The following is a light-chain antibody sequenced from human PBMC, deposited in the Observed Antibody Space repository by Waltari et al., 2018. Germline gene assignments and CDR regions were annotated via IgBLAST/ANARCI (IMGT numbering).Light chain of an antibody. Sequence: DIQMTHSPSTLSASVGDRVTLTCRASQDITTWLAWYQQKPGKAPKLLIDMASTLQSGVPSSFSGSGSGTEFTLTISGLQPDDFATYYCQQYDTYPLTFGGGTKVESK. CDR3: QQYDTYPLT. CDR1: QDITTW. CDR2: MAS. J-gene: IGKJ4*01. V-gene: IGKV1-5*03.